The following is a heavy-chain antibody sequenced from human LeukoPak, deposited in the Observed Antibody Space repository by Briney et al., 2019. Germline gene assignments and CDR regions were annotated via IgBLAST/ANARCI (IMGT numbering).Heavy chain of an antibody. V-gene: IGHV1-3*03. CDR3: AGDSVVTAGNYYYMDV. CDR1: GYTFTSYT. D-gene: IGHD2-21*02. Sequence: ASVKVSCKASGYTFTSYTMHWVRQAPGQRLEWMGWINAGNGNTKYSQEFQGRVTITRDTSASTAYMELSSLRSEDTAVYYCAGDSVVTAGNYYYMDVWGKGTTVTVSS. CDR2: INAGNGNT. J-gene: IGHJ6*03.